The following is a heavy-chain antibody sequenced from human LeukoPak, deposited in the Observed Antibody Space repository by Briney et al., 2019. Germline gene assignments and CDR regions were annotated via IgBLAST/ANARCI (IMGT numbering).Heavy chain of an antibody. V-gene: IGHV1-69*06. CDR1: GYTFTSYY. D-gene: IGHD6-19*01. J-gene: IGHJ6*03. CDR2: IIAIFGTA. Sequence: SVKVSCKASGYTFTSYYMHWVRQAPGQGLEWMGGIIAIFGTANYAQKLQGRVTITADKSTSTAYMELSSLRSEDTAVYYCARLGPIAVAGTYYYYYMDVWGKGTTVTVSS. CDR3: ARLGPIAVAGTYYYYYMDV.